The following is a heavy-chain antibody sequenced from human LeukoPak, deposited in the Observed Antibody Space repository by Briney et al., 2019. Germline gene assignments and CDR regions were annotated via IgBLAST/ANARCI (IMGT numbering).Heavy chain of an antibody. J-gene: IGHJ4*02. CDR2: FDPEDGET. D-gene: IGHD3-16*01. Sequence: ASVKVSCKASGYTFTGYYMHWVRQGPGQGLEWMGGFDPEDGETIYAQKFQGRVTMTEDTSTDTAYMELSSLRSEDTAVYYCATVDGGSYWGQGTLVTVSS. V-gene: IGHV1-24*01. CDR1: GYTFTGYY. CDR3: ATVDGGSY.